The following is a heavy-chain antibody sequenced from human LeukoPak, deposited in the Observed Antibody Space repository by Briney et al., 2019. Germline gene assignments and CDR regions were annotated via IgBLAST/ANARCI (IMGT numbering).Heavy chain of an antibody. Sequence: GGSLRLSCAASGFTFSSYEMNWVRQAPGKGLEWVSSITASSTAIYSADSVKGRFTISRDNAKNSLYLQMNSLRAEDTAVYYCARDPAYYDILTDYYMDVWGKGTTVTVSS. V-gene: IGHV3-48*01. CDR3: ARDPAYYDILTDYYMDV. D-gene: IGHD3-9*01. CDR1: GFTFSSYE. J-gene: IGHJ6*03. CDR2: ITASSTAI.